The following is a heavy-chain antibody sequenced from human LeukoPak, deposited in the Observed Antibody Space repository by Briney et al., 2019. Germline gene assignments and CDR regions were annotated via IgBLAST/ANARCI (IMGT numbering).Heavy chain of an antibody. CDR1: GYSFNSQG. CDR2: IMSMFGTA. D-gene: IGHD5-18*01. Sequence: GASVKVSCKASGYSFNSQGMNWVRQAPGQGLEWMGGIMSMFGTAKYAQKFQGRVTITADESTSTAYMELSSLRSEYTAVYYCARGREIPAIGLDYWGQGTLVTVSS. V-gene: IGHV1-69*13. CDR3: ARGREIPAIGLDY. J-gene: IGHJ4*02.